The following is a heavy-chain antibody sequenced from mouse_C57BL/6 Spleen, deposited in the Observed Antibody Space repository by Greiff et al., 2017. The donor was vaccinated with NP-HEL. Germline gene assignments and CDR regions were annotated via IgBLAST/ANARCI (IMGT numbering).Heavy chain of an antibody. J-gene: IGHJ3*01. CDR1: GFTFSSYA. CDR2: ISDGGSYT. V-gene: IGHV5-4*01. Sequence: EVQVVESGGGLVKPGGSLKLSCAASGFTFSSYAMSWVRQTPEKRLEWVATISDGGSYTYYPDNVKGRFTISRDNAKNNLYLQMSHLKSEDTAMYYCASDGPFAYWGQGTLVTVSA. CDR3: ASDGPFAY.